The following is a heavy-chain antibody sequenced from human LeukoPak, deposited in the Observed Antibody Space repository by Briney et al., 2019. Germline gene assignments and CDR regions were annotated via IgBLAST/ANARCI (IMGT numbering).Heavy chain of an antibody. CDR1: GFTFSGYW. D-gene: IGHD2-21*01. Sequence: GGSLRPSCAASGFTFSGYWMNWVRQAPGKGLEWVANIKQDGSEKKYVDSVKGRFTISRDNAKNSLYLQMNSLRAEDTAVYYCARYYCGGDCYSVSGLLLAFDIWGQGTMVTVSS. J-gene: IGHJ3*02. CDR3: ARYYCGGDCYSVSGLLLAFDI. V-gene: IGHV3-7*01. CDR2: IKQDGSEK.